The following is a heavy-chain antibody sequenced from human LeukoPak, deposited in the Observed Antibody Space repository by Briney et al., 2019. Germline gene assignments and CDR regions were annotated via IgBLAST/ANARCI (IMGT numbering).Heavy chain of an antibody. CDR2: ISSSSSTI. CDR3: ARVAGGVDY. D-gene: IGHD3-10*01. V-gene: IGHV3-48*01. CDR1: GFTFSSYS. J-gene: IGHJ4*02. Sequence: GGSLRLSCAASGFTFSSYSMNWVRQAPGKGLEWVSYISSSSSTIYYADSVKGRFTISRDNAKNSLHLQMNSLRAEDTAVYCCARVAGGVDYWGQGTLVTVSS.